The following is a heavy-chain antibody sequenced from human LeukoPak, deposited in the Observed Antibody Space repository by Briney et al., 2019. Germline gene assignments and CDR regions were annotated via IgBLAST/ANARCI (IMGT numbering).Heavy chain of an antibody. J-gene: IGHJ4*02. Sequence: PGGSLRLSCAASGFNVRTNYMSWVRQAPGKGLEWVSIIYPGGSTYYAASMKGRFTISRDNSRNTLYLQIHSLTAEDTAIYYCAKDAQWEMKDSWGQGALVTVSP. V-gene: IGHV3-53*01. CDR3: AKDAQWEMKDS. CDR1: GFNVRTNY. D-gene: IGHD1-26*01. CDR2: IYPGGST.